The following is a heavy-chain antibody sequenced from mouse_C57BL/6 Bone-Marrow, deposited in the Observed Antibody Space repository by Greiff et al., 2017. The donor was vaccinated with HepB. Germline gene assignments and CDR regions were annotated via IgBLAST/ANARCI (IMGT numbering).Heavy chain of an antibody. Sequence: QVQLQQPGAELVKPGASVKLSCKASGYTFTSYWMQWVKQRPGQGLEWIGEIDPSDSYTNYNQKFKGKATLTVDTSSSTAYMQLSSLTSEGSAVDYCARSRVMITTGYYFDYWGQGTTLTVSS. CDR2: IDPSDSYT. J-gene: IGHJ2*01. CDR3: ARSRVMITTGYYFDY. CDR1: GYTFTSYW. V-gene: IGHV1-50*01. D-gene: IGHD2-4*01.